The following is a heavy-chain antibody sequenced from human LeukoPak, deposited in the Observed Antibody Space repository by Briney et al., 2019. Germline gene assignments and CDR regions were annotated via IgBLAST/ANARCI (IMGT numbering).Heavy chain of an antibody. CDR3: AREFASKLEWLAYVTGDDAFDV. Sequence: ASVKVSCKAFGYSFTGYHLHRVRPDPRQRLEWMGWVNPKTGCTNCARKFQGRVTMTRDTSINTVNMELSRLTSDDTAVYYCAREFASKLEWLAYVTGDDAFDVWGQGTMITVS. J-gene: IGHJ3*01. CDR1: GYSFTGYH. D-gene: IGHD3-3*01. CDR2: VNPKTGCT. V-gene: IGHV1-2*02.